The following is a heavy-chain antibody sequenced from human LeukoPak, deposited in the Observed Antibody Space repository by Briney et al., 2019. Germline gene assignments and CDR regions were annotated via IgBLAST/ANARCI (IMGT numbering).Heavy chain of an antibody. CDR2: MNPNSGGT. J-gene: IGHJ4*02. D-gene: IGHD3-10*01. Sequence: ASVKVSCKASGYTFTSYDINWVRQATGQGLEWMGWMNPNSGGTNYAQKFQGRVTMTRDTSISTAYMELSRLRSDDTAVYYCARSGLSHFDYWGQGTLVTVSS. V-gene: IGHV1-2*02. CDR3: ARSGLSHFDY. CDR1: GYTFTSYD.